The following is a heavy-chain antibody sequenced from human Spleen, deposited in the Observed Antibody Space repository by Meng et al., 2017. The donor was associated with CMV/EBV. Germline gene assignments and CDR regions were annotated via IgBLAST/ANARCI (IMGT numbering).Heavy chain of an antibody. D-gene: IGHD1-26*01. J-gene: IGHJ6*02. CDR1: GFTFSSYW. CDR3: ARLGSYTYYYYGMDV. V-gene: IGHV3-23*03. CDR2: IYSGGSAT. Sequence: GGSPRLSCAASGFTFSSYWMSWVRQAPGKGLEWVSVIYSGGSATYHADSVKGRFNISRDNSKNMVYLHMNSLRADDTARYYCARLGSYTYYYYGMDVWGQGTTVTVSS.